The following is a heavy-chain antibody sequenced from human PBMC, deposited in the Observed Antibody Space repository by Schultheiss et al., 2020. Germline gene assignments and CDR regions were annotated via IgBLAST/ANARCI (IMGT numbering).Heavy chain of an antibody. D-gene: IGHD6-19*01. J-gene: IGHJ2*01. CDR3: ARDQGDSSAWYLDWYFDV. CDR1: GFTFSSYA. V-gene: IGHV3-23*01. Sequence: GGSLRLSCAASGFTFSSYAMSWVRQAPGKGLEWVSAISGSGGSTYYADSVKGRFTISRDNSKNTLYLQMNSLRAEDTAVYYCARDQGDSSAWYLDWYFDVWGRGTLVTVSS. CDR2: ISGSGGST.